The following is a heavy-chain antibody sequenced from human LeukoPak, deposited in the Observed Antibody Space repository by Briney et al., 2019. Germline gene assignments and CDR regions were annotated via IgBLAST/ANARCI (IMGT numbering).Heavy chain of an antibody. Sequence: KASETLSLTCTVSRGSISGSSYYWGWIRQPPGKGLEWIGSIYHSGSTYYNPSLKSRVTISVDTSKNQFSLKLSSVTAADTAVYYCARARKLGIHRQLSAFDIWGQGTMVTVSS. D-gene: IGHD7-27*01. V-gene: IGHV4-39*07. CDR1: RGSISGSSYY. CDR3: ARARKLGIHRQLSAFDI. J-gene: IGHJ3*02. CDR2: IYHSGST.